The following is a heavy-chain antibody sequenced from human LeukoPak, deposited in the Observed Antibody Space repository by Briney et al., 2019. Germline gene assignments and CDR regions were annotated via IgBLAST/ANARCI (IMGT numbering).Heavy chain of an antibody. D-gene: IGHD4-17*01. CDR3: AAVSVDYGDSSFDF. CDR2: IKSETDGGTT. CDR1: GFTFSNAW. Sequence: GGSLRLCCAASGFTFSNAWMSWVRQPPGKGLEWVGRIKSETDGGTTDYAEPVKGRFTISRDDSKNTLCLQMNFLKTEDTALYYCAAVSVDYGDSSFDFWGQGTLVTVSS. V-gene: IGHV3-15*01. J-gene: IGHJ4*02.